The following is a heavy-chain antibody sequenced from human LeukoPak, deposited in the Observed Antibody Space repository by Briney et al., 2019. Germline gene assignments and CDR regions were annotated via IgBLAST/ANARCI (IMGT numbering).Heavy chain of an antibody. V-gene: IGHV4-34*01. CDR1: GGSFSGYY. CDR3: ARGRPFGCGSGGSCYSDY. J-gene: IGHJ4*02. D-gene: IGHD2-15*01. CDR2: INHSGST. Sequence: SETLSLTCAVYGGSFSGYYWSWIRLPPGKGLEWIGEINHSGSTNYNPSLKSRVTISVDTSKNQFSLKLSSVTAADTAVYYCARGRPFGCGSGGSCYSDYWGQGTLVTVSS.